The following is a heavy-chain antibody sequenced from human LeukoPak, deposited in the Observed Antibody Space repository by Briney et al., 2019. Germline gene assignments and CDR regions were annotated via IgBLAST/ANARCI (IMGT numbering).Heavy chain of an antibody. CDR1: GFTFDSYW. Sequence: GGSLRLSCAASGFTFDSYWMSWVRQAPGKGLEWVANIKQDGSEKYYVDSVKGRFTISRDNAKNSVHLQMNSLRVEDTAVYYCARGPTPSYYYGSGSYYSLDYWGQGTLLTVSS. J-gene: IGHJ4*02. CDR2: IKQDGSEK. V-gene: IGHV3-7*01. D-gene: IGHD3-10*01. CDR3: ARGPTPSYYYGSGSYYSLDY.